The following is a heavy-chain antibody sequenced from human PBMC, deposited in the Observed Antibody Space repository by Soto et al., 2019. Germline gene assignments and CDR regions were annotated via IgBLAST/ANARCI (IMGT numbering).Heavy chain of an antibody. J-gene: IGHJ6*02. V-gene: IGHV3-30-3*01. D-gene: IGHD6-6*01. CDR3: ARKPSSSYGMDG. Sequence: GGSLRLSCAASVFTVSSYAMHWVRQAPGKGLEWVAVISYDGINKYYADSVKGRFTISRDNSKNTLYLQMNSLRAEDTAVYYCARKPSSSYGMDGWGQGTTVTVSS. CDR2: ISYDGINK. CDR1: VFTVSSYA.